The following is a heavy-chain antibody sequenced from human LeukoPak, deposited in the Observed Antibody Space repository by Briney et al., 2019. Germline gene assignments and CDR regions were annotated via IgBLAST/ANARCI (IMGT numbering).Heavy chain of an antibody. D-gene: IGHD3-22*01. CDR1: GGPISSYY. J-gene: IGHJ4*02. CDR2: IYTSGST. Sequence: SETLSLTCSVSGGPISSYYGSWLRQPAGKGLEWIGRIYTSGSTNYNPSLKSRVTMSVDTSKNAFSLKLSSVTSADTAVYYCARERFIMGYSFDSIGRAIDYGSQATLVTVSS. CDR3: ARERFIMGYSFDSIGRAIDY. V-gene: IGHV4-4*07.